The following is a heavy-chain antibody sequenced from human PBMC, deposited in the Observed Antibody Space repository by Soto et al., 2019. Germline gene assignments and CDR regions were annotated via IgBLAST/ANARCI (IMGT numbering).Heavy chain of an antibody. CDR3: AREGWNDVGAFDI. J-gene: IGHJ3*02. CDR1: GFTFSSYG. Sequence: GGSLRLSCAASGFTFSSYGMHWVRQAPGKGLEWVAVIWYDGSNKYYADSVKGRFTISRDNSKNTLYLQMNSLRAEDTAVYYCAREGWNDVGAFDIWGQGTMVTVSS. D-gene: IGHD1-1*01. V-gene: IGHV3-33*01. CDR2: IWYDGSNK.